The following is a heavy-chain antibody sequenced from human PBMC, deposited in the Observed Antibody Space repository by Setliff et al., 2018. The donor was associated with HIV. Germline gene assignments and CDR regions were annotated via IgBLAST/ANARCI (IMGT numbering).Heavy chain of an antibody. D-gene: IGHD3-3*01. CDR1: GGPIRSPNW. CDR2: IFHGGNT. Sequence: LSLTCTVSGGPIRSPNWWSWVRQPPGKGLEWIGEIFHGGNTNYSPSLESRVTLSVDKSKNQFSLRLSSVTAADTAVYYCMRGRSITIFGVAYFDFWGQGTQVTVSS. J-gene: IGHJ4*02. V-gene: IGHV4-4*02. CDR3: MRGRSITIFGVAYFDF.